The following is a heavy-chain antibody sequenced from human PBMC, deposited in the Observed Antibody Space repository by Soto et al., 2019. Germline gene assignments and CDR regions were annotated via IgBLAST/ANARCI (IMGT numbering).Heavy chain of an antibody. D-gene: IGHD3-3*01. CDR3: ARVSGYFWSGYYTDKSQGLDP. CDR1: GYTFTGYY. CDR2: INPNSGGT. V-gene: IGHV1-2*04. J-gene: IGHJ5*02. Sequence: ASVKVSCKASGYTFTGYYMHWVRQAPGQGLEWMGWINPNSGGTNYAQKFQGWVTMTRDTSISTAYMELSRLRSDDTAVYYCARVSGYFWSGYYTDKSQGLDPWGQGTLVTVPQ.